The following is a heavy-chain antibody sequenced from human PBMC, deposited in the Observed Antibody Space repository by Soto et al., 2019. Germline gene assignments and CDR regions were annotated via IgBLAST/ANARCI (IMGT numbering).Heavy chain of an antibody. Sequence: PGGSLRLSCVASGFTFENYAMSWVRQAPGKGLEWVSAISGSGGTTYYSDSVKGRFTISRDNSKNTVYLQMNDLRVEDAAEYFCAKDSWDIFGLTAGEYYDMDVWGQGTTVTVSS. CDR3: AKDSWDIFGLTAGEYYDMDV. D-gene: IGHD3-16*01. V-gene: IGHV3-23*01. CDR1: GFTFENYA. CDR2: ISGSGGTT. J-gene: IGHJ6*02.